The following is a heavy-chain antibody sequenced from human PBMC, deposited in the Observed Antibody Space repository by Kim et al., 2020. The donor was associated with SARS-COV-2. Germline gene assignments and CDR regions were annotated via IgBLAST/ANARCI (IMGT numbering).Heavy chain of an antibody. Sequence: PKRRVTRSVDTSKNQFSLKLSSVTAADTAVYYCARGYYDVLTGYYPFFDYWGQGTLVTVSS. CDR3: ARGYYDVLTGYYPFFDY. J-gene: IGHJ4*02. V-gene: IGHV4-31*02. D-gene: IGHD3-9*01.